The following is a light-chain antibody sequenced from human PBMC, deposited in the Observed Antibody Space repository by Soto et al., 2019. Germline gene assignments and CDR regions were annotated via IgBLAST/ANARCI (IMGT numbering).Light chain of an antibody. Sequence: QSFLTQPASVSGSPVQSITISCTGTSRDVCDYNYFSWYQQHPGKAPKLMIYEVSNRPSGVSNRFSGSKSGNTASLNISGLQAEDEADYYGSSYTSXLEVVGTGTKVXV. V-gene: IGLV2-14*01. CDR3: SSYTSXLEV. CDR2: EVS. CDR1: SRDVCDYNY. J-gene: IGLJ1*01.